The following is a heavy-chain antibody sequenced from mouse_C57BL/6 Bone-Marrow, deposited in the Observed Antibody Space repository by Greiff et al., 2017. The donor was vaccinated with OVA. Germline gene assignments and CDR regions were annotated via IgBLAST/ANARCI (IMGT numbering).Heavy chain of an antibody. J-gene: IGHJ3*01. CDR1: GYSITSDY. Sequence: DVQLVESGPGLAKPSQTLSLTCSVTGYSITSDYWNWIRKFPGNKLEYMGYISYSGSTYYNPSLKSRISITRDTSKNQYYLQLNSVTTEDTATYYCARYTLCPDYDYDVKGFAYWGQGTLVTVSA. CDR3: ARYTLCPDYDYDVKGFAY. D-gene: IGHD2-4*01. V-gene: IGHV3-8*01. CDR2: ISYSGST.